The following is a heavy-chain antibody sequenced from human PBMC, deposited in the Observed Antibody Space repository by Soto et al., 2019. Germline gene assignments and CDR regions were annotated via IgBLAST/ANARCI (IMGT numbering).Heavy chain of an antibody. V-gene: IGHV4-39*07. CDR1: GGSISSGGYY. CDR2: INHSGST. CDR3: ARGPPHQRRYSSSPYYMDV. J-gene: IGHJ6*03. D-gene: IGHD6-6*01. Sequence: SETLSLTCTVSGGSISSGGYYWSWIRQPPGKGLEWIGEINHSGSTNYNPSLKSRVTISVDTSKNQFSLKLSSVTAADTAVYYCARGPPHQRRYSSSPYYMDVWGKGTTVTVSS.